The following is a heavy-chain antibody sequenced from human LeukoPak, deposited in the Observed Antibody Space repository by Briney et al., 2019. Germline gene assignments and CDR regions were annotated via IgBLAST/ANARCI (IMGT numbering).Heavy chain of an antibody. Sequence: GASVKVSCKASGYTFTSYGISWVRQAPGQGLEWIGWISAYNGNTNYAQKLQGRVTMTTDTSTSTAYMELRSLRSDDTAVYYCARGHPYYDFWGFGTDNDYWGQGTLVTVSS. V-gene: IGHV1-18*01. CDR3: ARGHPYYDFWGFGTDNDY. J-gene: IGHJ4*02. CDR2: ISAYNGNT. D-gene: IGHD3-3*01. CDR1: GYTFTSYG.